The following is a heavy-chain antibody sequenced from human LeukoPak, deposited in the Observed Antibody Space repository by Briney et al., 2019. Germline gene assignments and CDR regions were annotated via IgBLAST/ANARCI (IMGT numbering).Heavy chain of an antibody. Sequence: SETLSLTCTVSGGSISSYNWSWIRQLPGKGLEWIGYIYYSGSTNYNPSLKSRVTISVNTSKNQFALKLSSVTAADTAVYYCARHVEMATYWYFDLWGRGTLVTASS. CDR3: ARHVEMATYWYFDL. CDR1: GGSISSYN. D-gene: IGHD5-24*01. V-gene: IGHV4-59*08. J-gene: IGHJ2*01. CDR2: IYYSGST.